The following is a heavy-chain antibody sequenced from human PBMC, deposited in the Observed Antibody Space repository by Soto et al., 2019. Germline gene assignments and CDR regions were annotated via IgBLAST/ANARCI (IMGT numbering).Heavy chain of an antibody. CDR1: GFSFSRHW. J-gene: IGHJ4*02. V-gene: IGHV3-74*01. CDR2: IDNAAICT. Sequence: EVQLVESGGGSVQPGGALRLSCVVDGFSFSRHWMHWVRQVPGKGLEWVARIDNAAICTSYADSLRGRFTISRANTRSTLSLDMKSLGVNDTGSSFCVGVGGFDATHDYWGQGTLVTVSS. D-gene: IGHD3-3*01. CDR3: VGVGGFDATHDY.